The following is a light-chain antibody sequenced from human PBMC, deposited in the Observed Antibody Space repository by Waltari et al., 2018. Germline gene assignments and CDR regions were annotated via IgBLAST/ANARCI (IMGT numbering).Light chain of an antibody. CDR1: QSVSSSY. CDR3: QQYGVSLWT. V-gene: IGKV3-20*01. Sequence: EIVLTQSPGTLYLSPGERATLSCRARQSVSSSYLSWYQQKPGQAPRLLIYSASSRATGIPDRFSGSGSGTDFTLTISRLEPEDFAVYYCQQYGVSLWTFGQGTRVEIK. J-gene: IGKJ1*01. CDR2: SAS.